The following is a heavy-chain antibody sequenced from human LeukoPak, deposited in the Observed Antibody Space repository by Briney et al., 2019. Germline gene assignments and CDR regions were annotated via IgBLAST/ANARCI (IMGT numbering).Heavy chain of an antibody. Sequence: PGGSLRLSCAASGFTFSDYYMNWIRQTPGKGLEWISYISSSGTTISYADSVKGRFTISRDNAKNSLYLQMNTLRAEDTAVYYCAGNALIYSDGNAYLHNWGQGTLVTVSS. V-gene: IGHV3-11*01. CDR2: ISSSGTTI. D-gene: IGHD3-22*01. J-gene: IGHJ4*02. CDR1: GFTFSDYY. CDR3: AGNALIYSDGNAYLHN.